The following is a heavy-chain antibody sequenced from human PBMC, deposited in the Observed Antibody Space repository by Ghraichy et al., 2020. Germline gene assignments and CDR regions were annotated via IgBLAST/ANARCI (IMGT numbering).Heavy chain of an antibody. CDR1: GFTFSSYA. V-gene: IGHV3-23*01. Sequence: GGSLRLSCAASGFTFSSYAMSWVRQAPGKGLEWVSAISGSGGSTYYADSVKGRFTISRDNSKNTLYLQMNSLRAEDTAVYYCAKDLYDRSGYYYSGGYFDYWGQGTLVTVSS. CDR2: ISGSGGST. J-gene: IGHJ4*02. CDR3: AKDLYDRSGYYYSGGYFDY. D-gene: IGHD3-22*01.